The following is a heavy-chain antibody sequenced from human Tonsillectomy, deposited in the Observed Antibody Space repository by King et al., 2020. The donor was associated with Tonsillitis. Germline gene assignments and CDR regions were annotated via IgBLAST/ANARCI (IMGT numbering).Heavy chain of an antibody. CDR2: IDPSDSYI. V-gene: IGHV5-10-1*03. J-gene: IGHJ4*02. D-gene: IGHD3-22*01. CDR1: GYSFTSYW. Sequence: QLVQSGAEVKKPGESLRISCKGSGYSFTSYWISWVRQMPGKGLEWMGRIDPSDSYINYSPSFQGHVTISADKSISTAYLQWSSLKASDTAMYYCVRLHHDSSGYLYFDYWGQGTLVTVSS. CDR3: VRLHHDSSGYLYFDY.